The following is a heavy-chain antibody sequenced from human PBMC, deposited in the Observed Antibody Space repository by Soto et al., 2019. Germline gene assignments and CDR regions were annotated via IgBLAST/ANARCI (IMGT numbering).Heavy chain of an antibody. Sequence: GGSLRLSCAASGFTFSSYWMSWVRQAPGKGLEWVANIKQDGREKYYVESEKDRFTIYRDNAKNSLYLQMNSLRAEDTAVYYCARDNNNYYDSSGYYGYWGQGT. V-gene: IGHV3-7*05. CDR3: ARDNNNYYDSSGYYGY. CDR1: GFTFSSYW. CDR2: IKQDGREK. D-gene: IGHD3-22*01. J-gene: IGHJ4*02.